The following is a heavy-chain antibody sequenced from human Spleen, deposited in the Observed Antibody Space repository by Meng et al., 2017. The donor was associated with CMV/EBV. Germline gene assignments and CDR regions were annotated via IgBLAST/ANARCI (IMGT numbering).Heavy chain of an antibody. V-gene: IGHV4-39*07. CDR1: GGSISSSSYY. CDR2: IYYSGST. D-gene: IGHD3-3*01. CDR3: ARDPYDFWSGNYYGMDV. J-gene: IGHJ6*02. Sequence: SETLSLTCTVSGGSISSSSYYWGWIRQPPGKGLEWIGSIYYSGSTYYNPSLKSRVTISVDTSKNQFSLKLSSVTAADTAVYYCARDPYDFWSGNYYGMDVWGQGTTVTVSS.